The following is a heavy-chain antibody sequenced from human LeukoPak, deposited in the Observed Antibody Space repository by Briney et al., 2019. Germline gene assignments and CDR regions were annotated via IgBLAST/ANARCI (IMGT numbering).Heavy chain of an antibody. CDR3: AKDGCTATRCYSNY. Sequence: GGSLRLSCAASGFTFSSYAMSWVRQAPGKGLEWVSAISGGGDTTNYADSVKGRFTISRDNSKNTLYLQMNRLRAEDTAVYYCAKDGCTATRCYSNYWVQGTLVTVSS. D-gene: IGHD2-2*01. CDR2: ISGGGDTT. J-gene: IGHJ4*02. CDR1: GFTFSSYA. V-gene: IGHV3-23*01.